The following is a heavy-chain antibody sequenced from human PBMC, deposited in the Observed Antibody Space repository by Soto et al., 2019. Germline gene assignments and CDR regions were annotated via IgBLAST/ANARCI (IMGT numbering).Heavy chain of an antibody. CDR3: AREVGHYDFWSGYYVGWGYYYGIDG. J-gene: IGHJ6*02. Sequence: QVQLVQSGAEVKKPGSSVKVSCKASGGTFSSYAISWVRQAPGQGLEWMVGIIPIFGTANYAQKFQGRVTITADGATSKAYMELSRLRSEDTAVYYCAREVGHYDFWSGYYVGWGYYYGIDGCGQGTTVTVSS. V-gene: IGHV1-69*01. D-gene: IGHD3-3*01. CDR2: IIPIFGTA. CDR1: GGTFSSYA.